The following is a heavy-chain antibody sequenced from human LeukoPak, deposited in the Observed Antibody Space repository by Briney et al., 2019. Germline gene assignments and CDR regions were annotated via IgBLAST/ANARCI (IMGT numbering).Heavy chain of an antibody. D-gene: IGHD3-3*01. CDR1: GLSFSSYT. Sequence: GGSLRLSCAPSGLSFSSYTIHWVRQAPGKGLEWVSVIYSGGSTYYADSVKGRFTISRDNSKNTLYLQMNSLRAEDTAVYYCARDHDFWSGYYYYGMDVWGQGTTVTVSS. CDR3: ARDHDFWSGYYYYGMDV. J-gene: IGHJ6*02. V-gene: IGHV3-66*01. CDR2: IYSGGST.